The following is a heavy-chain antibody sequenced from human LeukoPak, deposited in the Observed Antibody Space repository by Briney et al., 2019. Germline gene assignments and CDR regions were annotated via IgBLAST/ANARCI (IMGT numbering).Heavy chain of an antibody. V-gene: IGHV1-2*02. CDR3: ARSAILRYEEVDY. Sequence: GASVKVSCKASGYTFTGYYMHWVRQAPGQGLEWMGWINPNSGGTNYAQKFQGRVTMTRDTSISTAYMELSRLRSDYTAVYYCARSAILRYEEVDYWGQGTMVTVSS. J-gene: IGHJ4*02. CDR2: INPNSGGT. CDR1: GYTFTGYY. D-gene: IGHD5-12*01.